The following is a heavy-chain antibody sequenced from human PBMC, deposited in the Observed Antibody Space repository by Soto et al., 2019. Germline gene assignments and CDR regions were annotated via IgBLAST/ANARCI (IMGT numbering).Heavy chain of an antibody. J-gene: IGHJ4*02. CDR3: ARELDGTSQIDN. CDR1: GFTFSNYG. Sequence: EVQLVESGGGLVKPGGSLRLSCAASGFTFSNYGMNWVRQAPGKGLESVSSISSSSSNIYYGDSVKGRFTISRDNAKSSLYLQMNSLRAEDSAMYYCARELDGTSQIDNWGQGTLVTVSS. V-gene: IGHV3-21*01. CDR2: ISSSSSNI. D-gene: IGHD2-2*01.